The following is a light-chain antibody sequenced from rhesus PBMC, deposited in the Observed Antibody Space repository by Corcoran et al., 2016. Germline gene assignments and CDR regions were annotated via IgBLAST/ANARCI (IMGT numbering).Light chain of an antibody. CDR2: KAS. J-gene: IGKJ1*01. V-gene: IGKV1-21*01. Sequence: DIQMTQSPSSLSASVGDRVTITCRASQDIGRWLAWYQQKPGKAPNLLIYKASSLLSGVPSRFSGCGAGTECTLTTTSLQPEDFATYFCQQYNSAPPTFGQGTKVEIK. CDR3: QQYNSAPPT. CDR1: QDIGRW.